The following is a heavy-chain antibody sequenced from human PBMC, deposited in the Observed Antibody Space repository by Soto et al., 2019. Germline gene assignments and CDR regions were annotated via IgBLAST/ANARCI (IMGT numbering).Heavy chain of an antibody. J-gene: IGHJ2*01. CDR3: APVTVWYFDL. Sequence: HPGGSLRHSCAASGFTFSSYGMHCVRQAPGKGLEWVAVISYDGSNKYYADSVKGRFTISRDNSKNTLYLQMNSLRAEDTAVYYCAPVTVWYFDLSGRAPLVTVSS. V-gene: IGHV3-30*03. CDR1: GFTFSSYG. CDR2: ISYDGSNK. D-gene: IGHD2-21*02.